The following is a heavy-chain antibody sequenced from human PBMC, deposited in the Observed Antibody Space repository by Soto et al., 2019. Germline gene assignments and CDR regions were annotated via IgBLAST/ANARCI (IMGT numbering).Heavy chain of an antibody. J-gene: IGHJ4*02. D-gene: IGHD2-15*01. Sequence: QVQLQESGPGLVKPSETLSLTCAVSGDSISSYYCMWIRQPPGKGLESIGYLYYGRSANYNPSLKSRITLSVETYTNQCSLTLSSMTAEDTAVYYCALRSMVVVPEYWGQGTLVTVSS. CDR3: ALRSMVVVPEY. V-gene: IGHV4-59*01. CDR2: LYYGRSA. CDR1: GDSISSYY.